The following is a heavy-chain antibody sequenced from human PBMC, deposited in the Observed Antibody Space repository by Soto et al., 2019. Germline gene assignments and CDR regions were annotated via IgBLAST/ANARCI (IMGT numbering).Heavy chain of an antibody. Sequence: QITLKESGPTLVKPTQTLTLTCTFSGFSLSTTGVGVGWIRQPPGKALDWLALIYWDDDKRYSPSLKSRLTITKDTSKNQVVLTMTNMDPLDTATYDCVHATPVTTGGDYLGQGTLVTVSS. D-gene: IGHD4-17*01. V-gene: IGHV2-5*02. J-gene: IGHJ4*02. CDR1: GFSLSTTGVG. CDR3: VHATPVTTGGDY. CDR2: IYWDDDK.